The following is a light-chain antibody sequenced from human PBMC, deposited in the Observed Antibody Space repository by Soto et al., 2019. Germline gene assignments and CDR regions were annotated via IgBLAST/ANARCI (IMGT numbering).Light chain of an antibody. CDR3: QQYNEWPET. Sequence: EIVLTQSPATLSSFPGDRVTLSCRASQYINTRLAWYQHRPGQAPRLLIYQTSLRAAGIPARFSASGSGTEFTLIISSLQSEDFAVYYCQQYNEWPETFGHGTKVDIK. CDR2: QTS. V-gene: IGKV3D-15*01. J-gene: IGKJ1*01. CDR1: QYINTR.